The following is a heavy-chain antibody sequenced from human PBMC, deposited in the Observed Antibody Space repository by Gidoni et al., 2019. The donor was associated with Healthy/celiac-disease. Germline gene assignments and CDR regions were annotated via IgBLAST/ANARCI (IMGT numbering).Heavy chain of an antibody. D-gene: IGHD2-2*01. V-gene: IGHV1-18*01. CDR3: ARVAGYCSSTSCYPETNWFDP. CDR1: GYTFTSYG. CDR2: ISAYNGNT. Sequence: SVKVSCKASGYTFTSYGISWVRQAPGQGLEWMGWISAYNGNTNYAQKLQGRVTMTTDTSTSTAYMELRSLRSDDTAVYYCARVAGYCSSTSCYPETNWFDPWGQGTLVTVSS. J-gene: IGHJ5*02.